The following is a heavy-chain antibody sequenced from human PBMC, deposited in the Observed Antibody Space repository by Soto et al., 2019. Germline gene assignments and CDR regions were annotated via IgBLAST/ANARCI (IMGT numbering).Heavy chain of an antibody. V-gene: IGHV3-15*01. Sequence: GGSLRLSCAASGFTFSNAWMSWVRQAPGKGLEWVGRIKSKTDGGTTDYAAPVKGRFTISRDDSKNTLYLQMNSLKTEDTAVYYCTTANYGIVVVPAAIDYYYYYMDVWGKGTTVTVSS. CDR2: IKSKTDGGTT. J-gene: IGHJ6*03. CDR1: GFTFSNAW. CDR3: TTANYGIVVVPAAIDYYYYYMDV. D-gene: IGHD2-2*02.